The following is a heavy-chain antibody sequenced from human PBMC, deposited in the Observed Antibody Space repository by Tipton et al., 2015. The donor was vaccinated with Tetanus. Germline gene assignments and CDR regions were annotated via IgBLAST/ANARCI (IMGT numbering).Heavy chain of an antibody. V-gene: IGHV4-39*02. CDR1: GASISNNFFY. CDR3: SSGSGTAISED. Sequence: LRLSCTVSGASISNNFFYWGWIRQSPGRGLEWIGTIHFGGDTAYNPSLRSRVTISVDTSRNHVSLKMTSVTAADTALYYCSSGSGTAISEDWGQGTLVTVSS. CDR2: IHFGGDT. J-gene: IGHJ4*02. D-gene: IGHD1-7*01.